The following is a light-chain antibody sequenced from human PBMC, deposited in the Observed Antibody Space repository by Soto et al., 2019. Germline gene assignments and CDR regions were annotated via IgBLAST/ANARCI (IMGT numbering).Light chain of an antibody. Sequence: AIRMTQSPSSFSASTGDRVTITCRASQGISSYLAWYQQKPGKAPKLLIYAASTSLSGVPSRFSGSGSGTDFTLTISCLQSEDFATYYCQQYYSYPITFGPGTKVDIK. CDR1: QGISSY. CDR3: QQYYSYPIT. CDR2: AAS. V-gene: IGKV1-8*01. J-gene: IGKJ3*01.